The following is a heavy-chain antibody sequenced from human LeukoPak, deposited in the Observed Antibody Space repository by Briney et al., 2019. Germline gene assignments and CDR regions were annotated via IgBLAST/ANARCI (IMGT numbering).Heavy chain of an antibody. V-gene: IGHV3-23*01. D-gene: IGHD3-22*01. J-gene: IGHJ4*02. CDR2: ISGSGGST. Sequence: GGSLRLSCAASGFTFSSYAMSWVRQAPGKGLEWVSAISGSGGSTYYADSVKGRFTISRDNSKNTLYLQMNSLRAEDTAVYYYAKVVYYDSSFPFDYWGQGTLVTVSS. CDR1: GFTFSSYA. CDR3: AKVVYYDSSFPFDY.